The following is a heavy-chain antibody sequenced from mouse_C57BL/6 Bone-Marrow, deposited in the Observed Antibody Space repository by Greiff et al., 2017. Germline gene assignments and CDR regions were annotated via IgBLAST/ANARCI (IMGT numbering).Heavy chain of an antibody. CDR3: ARSYSLYFDY. D-gene: IGHD2-12*01. CDR2: INPSSGYT. J-gene: IGHJ2*01. V-gene: IGHV1-7*01. Sequence: VKLVESGAELAKPGASVKLSCKASGYTFTSYWMHWVKQRPGQGLEWIGYINPSSGYTKYNQKFKDKGTLTADKSTSTAYMQLSSLKYEDAEVYYCARSYSLYFDYWGQGTTLTVSS. CDR1: GYTFTSYW.